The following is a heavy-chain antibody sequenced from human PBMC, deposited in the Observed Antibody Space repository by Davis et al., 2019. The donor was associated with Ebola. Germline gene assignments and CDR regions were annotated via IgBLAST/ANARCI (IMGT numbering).Heavy chain of an antibody. Sequence: SVKVSCKASVGTFSSYSISWVRQAPAQGLEWMGRIIPILVIANYAQKFQGRVTITADKSTSTAYMELSSLRSEDTAVYYCAGDSLGSSWYGPHDYWGQGTLVTVSS. D-gene: IGHD6-13*01. V-gene: IGHV1-69*04. J-gene: IGHJ4*02. CDR2: IIPILVIA. CDR3: AGDSLGSSWYGPHDY. CDR1: VGTFSSYS.